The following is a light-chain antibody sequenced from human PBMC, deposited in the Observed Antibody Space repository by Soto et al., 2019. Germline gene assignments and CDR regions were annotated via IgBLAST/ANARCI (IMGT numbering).Light chain of an antibody. Sequence: DIQMTQSPSTLSASVGDRVTITCRASQNILSSLAWYQQKPGKAPKLLIYKASSLESGVPSRFSGSGSGTDFSLTISSLQPDDFATYYCQQYKTYWTFGQGTMVDI. J-gene: IGKJ1*01. CDR3: QQYKTYWT. CDR2: KAS. CDR1: QNILSS. V-gene: IGKV1-5*03.